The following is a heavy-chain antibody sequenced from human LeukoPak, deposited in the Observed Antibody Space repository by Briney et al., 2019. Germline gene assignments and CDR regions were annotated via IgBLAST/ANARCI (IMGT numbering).Heavy chain of an antibody. D-gene: IGHD1-26*01. CDR1: GLTFSNYA. V-gene: IGHV3-23*01. Sequence: AGGPLRLSCAASGLTFSNYAMSWVRQAPGKGLEWVSLIGGSGVNTFYADSVKGRFTISRDNSKNTLYLQMNSLRVEDTAVYYCAKGMSGSSPYNWFDPWGQGTLVTVSS. CDR3: AKGMSGSSPYNWFDP. CDR2: IGGSGVNT. J-gene: IGHJ5*02.